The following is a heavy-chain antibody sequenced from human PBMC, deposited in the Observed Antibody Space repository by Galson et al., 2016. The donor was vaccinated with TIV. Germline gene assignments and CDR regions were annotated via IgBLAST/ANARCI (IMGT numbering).Heavy chain of an antibody. CDR3: ARDRGYYGAGSYYKAEIFDY. V-gene: IGHV3-30*02. Sequence: SLRLSCAASGFTFSTYGMHWVRQAPGQGLEWVAFIRYDGGNTFYADSVKGRFTISRDNSRNTLYLQMNSLRVEDTAVYYCARDRGYYGAGSYYKAEIFDYWGQGTLVTVSS. CDR1: GFTFSTYG. D-gene: IGHD3-10*01. CDR2: IRYDGGNT. J-gene: IGHJ4*02.